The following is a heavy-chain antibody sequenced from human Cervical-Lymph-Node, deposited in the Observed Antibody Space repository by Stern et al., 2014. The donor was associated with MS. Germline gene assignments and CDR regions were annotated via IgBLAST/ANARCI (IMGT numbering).Heavy chain of an antibody. V-gene: IGHV5-51*01. D-gene: IGHD1-26*01. CDR2: INPGDSDT. J-gene: IGHJ4*02. Sequence: MQLVQSGAEVKKPGASLKISCKGSGYSFPNYWICWVRQMPGKGLEWMGIINPGDSDTRYSPPFQGQVTSSVDKSTSTAYLQWSSLKASDTAMYYCARRHCASRSSCDYFDFWGQGTLVTVSS. CDR1: GYSFPNYW. CDR3: ARRHCASRSSCDYFDF.